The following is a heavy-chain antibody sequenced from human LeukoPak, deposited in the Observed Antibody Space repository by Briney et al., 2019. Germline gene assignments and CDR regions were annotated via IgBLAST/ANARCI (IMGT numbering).Heavy chain of an antibody. CDR2: INFSGNT. CDR3: ARFRSSSWYLGRGAVFDY. CDR1: SGSIGSFY. D-gene: IGHD6-13*01. Sequence: PSETLSLTCTISSGSIGSFYWSWIRQPPGKGLEWIGYINFSGNTNYNSALKSRVTISIDTSKNQFSLKLSSVTAADTAVYYCARFRSSSWYLGRGAVFDYWGQGTLVTVSS. V-gene: IGHV4-59*12. J-gene: IGHJ4*02.